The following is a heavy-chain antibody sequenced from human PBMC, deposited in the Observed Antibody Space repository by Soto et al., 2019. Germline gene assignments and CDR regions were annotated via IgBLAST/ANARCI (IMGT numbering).Heavy chain of an antibody. Sequence: GSLRLSCAASGFTFSTYAMSWVRQAPGKGLQWVSGISGSGVSTYYSDSVRGRFTMSRDNSKHTLFLQMNNLRVEDTAVYYCATVPGATAVAGNFENWGQGTLVTVSS. D-gene: IGHD6-19*01. CDR1: GFTFSTYA. CDR3: ATVPGATAVAGNFEN. J-gene: IGHJ4*02. V-gene: IGHV3-23*01. CDR2: ISGSGVST.